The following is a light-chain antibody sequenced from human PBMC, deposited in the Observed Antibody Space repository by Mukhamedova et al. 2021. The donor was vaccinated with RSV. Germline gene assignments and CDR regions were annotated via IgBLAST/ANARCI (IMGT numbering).Light chain of an antibody. J-gene: IGKJ1*01. V-gene: IGKV1-39*01. CDR3: QQSNSLPRT. CDR2: CAS. Sequence: GEAPKLLIYCASNLQNGVPSRFSGSGSGTDFSLTINSLQPEDFATYYCQQSNSLPRTFGQGTTVEIK.